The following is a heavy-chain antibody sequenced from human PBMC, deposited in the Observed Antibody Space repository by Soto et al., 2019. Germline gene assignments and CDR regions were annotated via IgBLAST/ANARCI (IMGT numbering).Heavy chain of an antibody. D-gene: IGHD2-15*01. CDR1: GGSISSYY. Sequence: SETLSLTCTVSGGSISSYYWSWIRQPPGKGLEWIGYIYYSGSTNYNPSLKSRVTISVDTSKNQFSLKLSSVTAADTAVYYCARDCSGGSCYSYYYYGMDVWGQGTMVTVSS. CDR2: IYYSGST. V-gene: IGHV4-59*01. CDR3: ARDCSGGSCYSYYYYGMDV. J-gene: IGHJ6*02.